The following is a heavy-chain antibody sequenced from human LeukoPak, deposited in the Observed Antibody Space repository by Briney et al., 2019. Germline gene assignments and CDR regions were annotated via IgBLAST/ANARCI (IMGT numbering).Heavy chain of an antibody. Sequence: GGSLRLSCAASGFTFSSYGMHWVRQAPGKGLEWGSVIWYDGSNKYYADSVKGRFTISRDNSKNTLYLQMNSLRAEDTAVYYCARDRVPFASSGYYISHFDYWGQGTLVTVSS. V-gene: IGHV3-33*01. CDR3: ARDRVPFASSGYYISHFDY. CDR1: GFTFSSYG. J-gene: IGHJ4*02. CDR2: IWYDGSNK. D-gene: IGHD3-22*01.